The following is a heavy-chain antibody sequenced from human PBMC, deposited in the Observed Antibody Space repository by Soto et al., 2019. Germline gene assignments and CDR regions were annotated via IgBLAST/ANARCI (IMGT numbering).Heavy chain of an antibody. Sequence: QVQLVQSGPEVKKPGSSVKVSCEASGGTFSNFAVNWVRQAPGQGLEWVGGFIPLFNVAKYAQKFEGRVSIVANNCTSTASTALSSLIFGHAAVYYGRASAREVLRYVFKDTAGLDIWGQGTMVTVS. CDR3: RASAREVLRYVFKDTAGLDI. V-gene: IGHV1-69*17. D-gene: IGHD1-26*01. CDR2: FIPLFNVA. J-gene: IGHJ3*02. CDR1: GGTFSNFA.